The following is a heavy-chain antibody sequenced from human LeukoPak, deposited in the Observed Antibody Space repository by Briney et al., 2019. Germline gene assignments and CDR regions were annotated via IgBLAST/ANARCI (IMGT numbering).Heavy chain of an antibody. CDR1: GYSFSSFW. V-gene: IGHV5-51*01. Sequence: GESLKISFKGSGYSFSSFWIVWVRQMPGKGLEWMGIIYPGDSNTRYSPSFQGQVTISADKSISTAYLQWSSLKASDTAIYYCARTYYYDSSAYFAWFDHWGQGTLVTVSS. CDR3: ARTYYYDSSAYFAWFDH. D-gene: IGHD3-22*01. CDR2: IYPGDSNT. J-gene: IGHJ5*02.